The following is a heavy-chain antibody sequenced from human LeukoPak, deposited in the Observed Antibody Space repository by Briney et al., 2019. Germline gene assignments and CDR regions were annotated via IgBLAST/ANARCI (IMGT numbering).Heavy chain of an antibody. J-gene: IGHJ4*02. D-gene: IGHD6-19*01. CDR1: GGTFSSYA. CDR3: AREDSSGWSQFDY. CDR2: IIPISGTA. V-gene: IGHV1-69*05. Sequence: GASVKVSCKASGGTFSSYAISWVRQAPGQGLEWMGRIIPISGTANYAQKFQGRVTITTDESTSTAYMELSSLRSEDTAVYYCAREDSSGWSQFDYWGQGTLVTVSS.